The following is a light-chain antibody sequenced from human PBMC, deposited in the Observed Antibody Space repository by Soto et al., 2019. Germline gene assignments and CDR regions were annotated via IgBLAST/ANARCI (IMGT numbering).Light chain of an antibody. CDR3: QQYYSYPRT. V-gene: IGKV3-15*01. Sequence: EIVLTQSPGTLSLSPGERATLSCRASQSVSNNYLAWYQQKPGQAPRLLIYGASTRDTGIPARFSGSGSGTDFTLTISCLQSEDFATYYCQQYYSYPRTFGQGTKVDIK. J-gene: IGKJ1*01. CDR1: QSVSNN. CDR2: GAS.